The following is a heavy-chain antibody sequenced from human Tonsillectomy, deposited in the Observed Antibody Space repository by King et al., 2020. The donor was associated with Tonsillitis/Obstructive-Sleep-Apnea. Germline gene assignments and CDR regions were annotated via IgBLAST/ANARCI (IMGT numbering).Heavy chain of an antibody. CDR2: ISSSSSYT. J-gene: IGHJ6*03. CDR3: ARDRLGAPRENRVMDV. Sequence: VQLVESGGGLVKPGGSLRLSCAASGFTFSDYYMSWIRQAPGKGLEWVSYISSSSSYTNYADSVKGRFTISRDNSKNSLYLQMNSLRAEDTAVYYCARDRLGAPRENRVMDVWGKGTTVTVSS. D-gene: IGHD2/OR15-2a*01. CDR1: GFTFSDYY. V-gene: IGHV3-11*05.